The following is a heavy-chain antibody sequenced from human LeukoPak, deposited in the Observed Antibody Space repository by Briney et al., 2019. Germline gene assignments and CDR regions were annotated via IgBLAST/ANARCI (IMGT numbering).Heavy chain of an antibody. V-gene: IGHV3-15*01. J-gene: IGHJ6*03. CDR2: IKRNPDGGTT. CDR1: GFTFDDYG. D-gene: IGHD1-26*01. CDR3: TTDYLDSGSDMDV. Sequence: PGGSLRLSCAASGFTFDDYGMSWVRQAPGKGLEWVGRIKRNPDGGTTQYAAPVKDRFIVSRDDSKNTLYLQMNSLKTEDTAVYYCTTDYLDSGSDMDVWGKGTTVTVSS.